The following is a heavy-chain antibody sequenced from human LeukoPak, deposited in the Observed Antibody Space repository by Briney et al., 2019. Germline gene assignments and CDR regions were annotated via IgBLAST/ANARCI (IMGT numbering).Heavy chain of an antibody. CDR3: ARVLTLSGYDSIAAAGTRDY. CDR1: GFTFSSYA. J-gene: IGHJ4*02. CDR2: ISYDGSNK. V-gene: IGHV3-30*04. Sequence: GGSLRLSCAASGFTFSSYAMHWVRQAPAKGLPWVAVISYDGSNKYYADSVKGRFTISRDNSKNTLYLQMNSLRAEDTAVYYCARVLTLSGYDSIAAAGTRDYWGQGTLVTVSS. D-gene: IGHD6-13*01.